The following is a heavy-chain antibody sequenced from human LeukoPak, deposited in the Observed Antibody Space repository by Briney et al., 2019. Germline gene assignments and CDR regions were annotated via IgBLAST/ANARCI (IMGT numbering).Heavy chain of an antibody. Sequence: SETLSLTCTVPDGSISNYFWSWIRQPPGKGLEWIGYIYYTGMTNSNPSLKRRVTISMDTSKNQFSLNLRSVTAADTAIYYCARHGRMVIMSKFSTGIDQWGQGTLVTVSS. CDR3: ARHGRMVIMSKFSTGIDQ. CDR1: DGSISNYF. J-gene: IGHJ4*02. V-gene: IGHV4-59*08. D-gene: IGHD2-8*01. CDR2: IYYTGMT.